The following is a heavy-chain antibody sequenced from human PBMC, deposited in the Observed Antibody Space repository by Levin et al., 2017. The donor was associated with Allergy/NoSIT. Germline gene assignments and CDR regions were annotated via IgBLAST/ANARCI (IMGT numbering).Heavy chain of an antibody. D-gene: IGHD3-9*01. J-gene: IGHJ4*02. V-gene: IGHV1-2*02. CDR2: INPNSGGT. CDR1: GYTFTGYY. CDR3: VFSGFDWFSYFDY. Sequence: GESLKISCKASGYTFTGYYMHWVRQAPGQGLEWMGWINPNSGGTNYAQKFQGRVTMTRDTSISTAYMELSRLRSDDTAVYYCVFSGFDWFSYFDYWGQGTLVTVSS.